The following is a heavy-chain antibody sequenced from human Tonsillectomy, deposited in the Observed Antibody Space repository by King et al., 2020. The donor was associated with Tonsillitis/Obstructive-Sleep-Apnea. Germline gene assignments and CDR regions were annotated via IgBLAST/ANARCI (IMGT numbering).Heavy chain of an antibody. J-gene: IGHJ6*03. CDR3: AGYCGSTSCYLPYYYMDV. CDR1: GDSFSGYY. CDR2: INHSGST. V-gene: IGHV4-34*01. D-gene: IGHD2-2*03. Sequence: VQLQQWGAGLLKPSETLSLTCAVYGDSFSGYYWSWIRKPPGKGLEWIGEINHSGSTNYNPSLKSRVTISVDTSKNQFSLKLSSVTAADTAVYYCAGYCGSTSCYLPYYYMDVWGKGTTVTVSS.